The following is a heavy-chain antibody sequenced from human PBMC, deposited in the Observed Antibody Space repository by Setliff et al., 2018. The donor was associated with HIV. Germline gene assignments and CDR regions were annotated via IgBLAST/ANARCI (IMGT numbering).Heavy chain of an antibody. Sequence: GGSLRLSCAASGFTFSSYGMHWVRQAPGKGLEWVAVIWYDGNSQYYADSVKGRFTLSRDNFRNTLYLQMNSLRPEDTAVYYCARVQQQLLQEDDYFDYWGQGTLVTVSS. D-gene: IGHD6-13*01. V-gene: IGHV3-30*19. J-gene: IGHJ4*02. CDR3: ARVQQQLLQEDDYFDY. CDR1: GFTFSSYG. CDR2: IWYDGNSQ.